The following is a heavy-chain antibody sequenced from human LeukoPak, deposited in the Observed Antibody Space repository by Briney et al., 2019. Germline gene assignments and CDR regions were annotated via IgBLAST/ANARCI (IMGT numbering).Heavy chain of an antibody. V-gene: IGHV3-23*01. CDR1: GFTFSSYA. CDR2: IFPSGGEI. Sequence: PGGPLRLSCAASGFTFSSYAMSWVRQAPGKGLEWVSSIFPSGGEIHYADSVRGRFTISRDNSKSTLSLQMNSLRAEDTAIYYCATYRQVLLPFESWGQGTLVTVSS. CDR3: ATYRQVLLPFES. D-gene: IGHD2-8*02. J-gene: IGHJ4*02.